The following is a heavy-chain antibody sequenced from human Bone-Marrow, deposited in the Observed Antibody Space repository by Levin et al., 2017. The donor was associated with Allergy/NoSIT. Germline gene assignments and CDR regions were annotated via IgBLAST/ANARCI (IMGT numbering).Heavy chain of an antibody. V-gene: IGHV3-21*01. J-gene: IGHJ6*03. CDR1: GFTFSAYS. CDR3: ARLALGYMDV. Sequence: GGSLRLSCAASGFTFSAYSMIWFRQAPGRGLEWVSSITNTGGHIYYADSVKGRFTFSRDNARNSLYLQMNSLRAEDTAVYYCARLALGYMDVWGKGTTVTVSS. CDR2: ITNTGGHI.